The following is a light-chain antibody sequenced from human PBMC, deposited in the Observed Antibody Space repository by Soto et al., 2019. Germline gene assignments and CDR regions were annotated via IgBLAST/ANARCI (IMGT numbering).Light chain of an antibody. Sequence: DIQMTQSPSSVSASVGDRVTITCRASQGTSSWLAWYQQKPGKAPKLLIYKASNLESGLPSRFTGSGSGTEFTLTISSLQSDDFATYYCQQYSTYPITFGQGTRLEIK. J-gene: IGKJ5*01. CDR2: KAS. V-gene: IGKV1-5*03. CDR1: QGTSSW. CDR3: QQYSTYPIT.